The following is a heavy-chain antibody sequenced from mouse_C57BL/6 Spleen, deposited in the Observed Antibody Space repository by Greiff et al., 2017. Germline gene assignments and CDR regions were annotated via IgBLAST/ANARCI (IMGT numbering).Heavy chain of an antibody. Sequence: EVNLVESGGGLVQPGGSLSLSCAASGFTFTDYYMSWVRQPPGQALEWLGFIRNKANGYTTEYSASVKGRFTISRDNSQSILYLQMKALRAEDWAADYCDRYTRSYDGSSYDWYFDVWGTGTTVTVSS. CDR2: IRNKANGYTT. CDR3: DRYTRSYDGSSYDWYFDV. J-gene: IGHJ1*03. CDR1: GFTFTDYY. D-gene: IGHD1-1*01. V-gene: IGHV7-3*01.